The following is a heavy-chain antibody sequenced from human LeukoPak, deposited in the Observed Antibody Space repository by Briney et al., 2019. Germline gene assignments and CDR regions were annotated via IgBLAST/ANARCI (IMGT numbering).Heavy chain of an antibody. Sequence: SETLSLTCAVYGGSFSGYYWSWIRQPPGKGLEWIGEINHSGSTNYNPSLKSRVTISVDTSKNQFSLKLSSVTAADTAAYYCARDSSSWPYNWFDPWGQGTLVTVSS. J-gene: IGHJ5*02. CDR1: GGSFSGYY. V-gene: IGHV4-34*01. CDR2: INHSGST. CDR3: ARDSSSWPYNWFDP. D-gene: IGHD6-13*01.